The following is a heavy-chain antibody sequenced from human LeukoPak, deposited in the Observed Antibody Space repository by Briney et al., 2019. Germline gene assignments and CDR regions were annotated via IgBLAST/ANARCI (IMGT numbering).Heavy chain of an antibody. Sequence: SETLSLTCAVSGYSISSGYYWGWIRQPPGKGLEWIGSIYHSGSTYYNPSLKSRVTISVDTSKNQFSLKLSSVTAADTAVYYCARDNAPGYCSSTSCYFSRDWFDPWGQGTLVTVSS. J-gene: IGHJ5*02. D-gene: IGHD2-2*01. V-gene: IGHV4-38-2*02. CDR1: GYSISSGYY. CDR3: ARDNAPGYCSSTSCYFSRDWFDP. CDR2: IYHSGST.